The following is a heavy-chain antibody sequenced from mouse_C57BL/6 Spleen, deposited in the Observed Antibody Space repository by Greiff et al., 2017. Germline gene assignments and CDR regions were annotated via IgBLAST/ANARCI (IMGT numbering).Heavy chain of an antibody. D-gene: IGHD2-5*01. CDR2: ISYDGSN. CDR3: ASDDYSNGGFAY. J-gene: IGHJ3*01. CDR1: GYSITSGYY. V-gene: IGHV3-6*01. Sequence: VQLQQSGPGLVKPSQSLSLTCSVTGYSITSGYYWNWIRQFPGNKLEWMGYISYDGSNNYNPSLKNRISITRDTSKNQFFLKLNSVTTEDTATYYCASDDYSNGGFAYWGQGTLVTVSA.